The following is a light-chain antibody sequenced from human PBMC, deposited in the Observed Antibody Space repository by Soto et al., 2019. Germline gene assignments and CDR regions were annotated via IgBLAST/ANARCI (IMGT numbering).Light chain of an antibody. CDR1: QSLSSN. CDR2: GAS. V-gene: IGKV3D-15*01. Sequence: DTVMTQSPATLSVSPGERATVCCTASQSLSSNLAWYQQKPGQAPRLLIIGASSRATGIPDRFSGSGSGTDFTLTISRLEPEDFAVYYCHQYDSWTFGQGTKVDI. CDR3: HQYDSWT. J-gene: IGKJ1*01.